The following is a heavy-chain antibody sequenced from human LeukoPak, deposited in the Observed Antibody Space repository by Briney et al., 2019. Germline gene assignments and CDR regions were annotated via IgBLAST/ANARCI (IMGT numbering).Heavy chain of an antibody. V-gene: IGHV3-23*01. CDR1: GFTFSSYA. D-gene: IGHD6-19*01. CDR2: ISGSGGST. J-gene: IGHJ4*02. CDR3: AKERPGYSSGRGGFFDY. Sequence: GGSLRLSCAASGFTFSSYAMSWVRQAPGKGLEWVSAISGSGGSTYYADSVKGRFTISRDNSKNTLYLQMNSLRAEDTAVYYCAKERPGYSSGRGGFFDYWGQGTLVTVSS.